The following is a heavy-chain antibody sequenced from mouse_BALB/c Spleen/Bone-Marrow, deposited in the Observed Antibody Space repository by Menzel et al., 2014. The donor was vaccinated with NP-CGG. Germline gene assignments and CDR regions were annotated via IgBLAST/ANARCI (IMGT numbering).Heavy chain of an antibody. CDR2: ISSASSTI. CDR3: ARSLYYRYDFFDY. CDR1: GFTFSSFG. Sequence: EVKLQESGGGLVQPGGSRKLSCAASGFTFSSFGMHWVRQAPEKGLEWVAYISSASSTIYYADTVKGRFTISRDNPKNTLFLQMTSLRSEDTAMYYCARSLYYRYDFFDYWGQGTTLTVSS. J-gene: IGHJ2*01. D-gene: IGHD2-14*01. V-gene: IGHV5-17*02.